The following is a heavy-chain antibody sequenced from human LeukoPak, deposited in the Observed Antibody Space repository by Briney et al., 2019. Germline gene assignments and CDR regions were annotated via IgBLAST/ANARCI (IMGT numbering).Heavy chain of an antibody. CDR3: ARAMVPLFDY. J-gene: IGHJ4*02. D-gene: IGHD4/OR15-4a*01. V-gene: IGHV3-48*03. Sequence: GGSLRLSCAASGFTFSSYDLNWVRQAPGKGLDWVSYISRSGSTIYYADSVKGRFTVSRDNAKNTLYLQMNSLRAEDTAVYYCARAMVPLFDYWGQGTLVTVSS. CDR1: GFTFSSYD. CDR2: ISRSGSTI.